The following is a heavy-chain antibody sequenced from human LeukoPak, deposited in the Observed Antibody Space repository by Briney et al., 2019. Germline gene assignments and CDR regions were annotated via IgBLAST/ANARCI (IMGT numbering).Heavy chain of an antibody. D-gene: IGHD6-13*01. V-gene: IGHV4-34*01. CDR3: ATGIAAAGRDVANWFDP. J-gene: IGHJ5*02. CDR1: VGSLSGYY. CDR2: INHSGST. Sequence: SETLSLTCAVYVGSLSGYYWNWIRQPPAKGLEWIGEINHSGSTNYSPSLKSRVTIAVDTSKHQFSLKLSSVTAADTAVYYCATGIAAAGRDVANWFDPWGQGTLVTVSS.